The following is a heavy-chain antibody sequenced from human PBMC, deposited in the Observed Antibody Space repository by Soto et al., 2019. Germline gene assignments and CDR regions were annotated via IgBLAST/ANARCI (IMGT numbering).Heavy chain of an antibody. CDR1: GGTFSSYT. D-gene: IGHD6-13*01. Sequence: QVQLVQSGAEVKKPGSSVKVSCKASGGTFSSYTISWVRQAPGQGLEWMGRIIPILGIANYAQKFQGRVTITADKSASTAYLELSSLRSEDTAVYYCARSLDWFDPWGQGTLVTVSS. CDR2: IIPILGIA. J-gene: IGHJ5*02. V-gene: IGHV1-69*02. CDR3: ARSLDWFDP.